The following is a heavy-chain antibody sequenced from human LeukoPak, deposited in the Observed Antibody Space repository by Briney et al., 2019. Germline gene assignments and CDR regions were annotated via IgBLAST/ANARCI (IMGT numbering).Heavy chain of an antibody. Sequence: ASVKVSCKASGYTFTGYYMHWVRQAPGQGLEWMGWINPNSGGTNYAQKFQGRVTMTRDTSISTAYMELSRLRSDDTAVYYCARDPVLGSGSYYVDYWGQGTLVTDSS. V-gene: IGHV1-2*02. CDR3: ARDPVLGSGSYYVDY. D-gene: IGHD1-26*01. J-gene: IGHJ4*02. CDR1: GYTFTGYY. CDR2: INPNSGGT.